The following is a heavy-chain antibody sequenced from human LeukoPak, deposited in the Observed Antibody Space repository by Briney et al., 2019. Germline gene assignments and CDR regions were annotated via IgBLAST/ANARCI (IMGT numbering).Heavy chain of an antibody. CDR3: ARAARDRYSSSWFD. D-gene: IGHD6-13*01. CDR2: INPNSGGT. J-gene: IGHJ4*02. CDR1: GYTFTGYY. Sequence: ASVKVSCKASGYTFTGYYMHWVRQAPGQGLEWMGWINPNSGGTNYAQKFQGWVTMTRDTSISTAYMELSRLRSDDTAVYSCARAARDRYSSSWFDWGQGTLVTVSS. V-gene: IGHV1-2*04.